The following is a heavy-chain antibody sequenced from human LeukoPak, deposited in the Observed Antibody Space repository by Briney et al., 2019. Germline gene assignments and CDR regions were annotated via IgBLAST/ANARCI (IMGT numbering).Heavy chain of an antibody. V-gene: IGHV3-30*02. CDR1: GFTFSSYG. CDR2: IRYDEGNK. Sequence: GGSLRLSCAVSGFTFSSYGMHWVRQTPGKGLEWVAFIRYDEGNKYYADSVKGRFTISRDNSKNRLYLQMNSLRAEDTAVYYCAKHAKPFGLPQDNWFDPWGQGTLVTVSS. J-gene: IGHJ5*02. D-gene: IGHD3/OR15-3a*01. CDR3: AKHAKPFGLPQDNWFDP.